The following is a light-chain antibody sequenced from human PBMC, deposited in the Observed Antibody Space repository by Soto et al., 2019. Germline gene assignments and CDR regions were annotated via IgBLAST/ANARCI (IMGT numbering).Light chain of an antibody. CDR2: AAS. V-gene: IGKV3-20*01. CDR1: QSVSSNC. Sequence: EIVLTQSPGTLSFSPGERATLSCRASQSVSSNCLTWFQHKPGQAPRLLIYAASSRATGIPDRFSGSGSRTHFTLTISRLEPEDCAVYYCQQYGKSLRTFGQGTKVEIK. CDR3: QQYGKSLRT. J-gene: IGKJ1*01.